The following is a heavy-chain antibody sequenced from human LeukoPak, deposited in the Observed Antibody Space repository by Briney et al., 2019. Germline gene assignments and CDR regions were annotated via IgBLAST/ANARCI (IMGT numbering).Heavy chain of an antibody. J-gene: IGHJ4*02. CDR1: GYTLTELS. Sequence: ASVKVPCKVSGYTLTELSMHWVRQAPGKGLEWMGGFDPEDGETISAQKFQGRVTMTEDTSTDTAYMELSSLRSEDTAVCYCATEVGYCSGGSCDYSFDYWGQGTLVTVSS. D-gene: IGHD2-15*01. V-gene: IGHV1-24*01. CDR3: ATEVGYCSGGSCDYSFDY. CDR2: FDPEDGET.